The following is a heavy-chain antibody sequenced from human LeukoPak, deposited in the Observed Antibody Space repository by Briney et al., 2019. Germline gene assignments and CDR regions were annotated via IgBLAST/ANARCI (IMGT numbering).Heavy chain of an antibody. CDR3: AKRGVVIRVILVGFHKEAYYFDS. CDR2: ISGSGGST. J-gene: IGHJ4*02. Sequence: GGSLRLSCAVSGITLSNYGMSWVRQAPGKGPEWVAGISGSGGSTNYADSVKGRFSISRDNPKNTLYLQMNSLGAEDTAVYFCAKRGVVIRVILVGFHKEAYYFDSWGQGALVTVSS. CDR1: GITLSNYG. D-gene: IGHD3-22*01. V-gene: IGHV3-23*01.